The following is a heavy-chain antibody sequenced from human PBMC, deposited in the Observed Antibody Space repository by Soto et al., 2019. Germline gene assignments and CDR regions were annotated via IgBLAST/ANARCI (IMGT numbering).Heavy chain of an antibody. CDR1: GYTFTSYW. CDR3: ARLGSIVGVTSGAFDT. J-gene: IGHJ3*02. Sequence: GEPLKISRKRSGYTFTSYWIGCVFHMPGKGLEWMGIIYPGDSDTRYSPSFQVQVTISADKSISTAYLQWSSLKASDTAMYYCARLGSIVGVTSGAFDTWGQGTMVTVSS. D-gene: IGHD1-26*01. CDR2: IYPGDSDT. V-gene: IGHV5-51*01.